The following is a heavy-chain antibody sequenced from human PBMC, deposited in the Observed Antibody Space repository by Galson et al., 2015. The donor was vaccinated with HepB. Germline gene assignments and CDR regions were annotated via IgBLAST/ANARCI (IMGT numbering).Heavy chain of an antibody. CDR3: ARGYGGNYNWFDP. D-gene: IGHD1-26*01. Sequence: SVKVSCKASEYTFTDYYIHWVRQAPGQGLEWMGRVNPKSGGTNYAQNFQGRVTMTGDTSISTAYMELISLRSDDTAVYYRARGYGGNYNWFDPWGQGTLVTVSS. J-gene: IGHJ5*02. CDR2: VNPKSGGT. V-gene: IGHV1-2*06. CDR1: EYTFTDYY.